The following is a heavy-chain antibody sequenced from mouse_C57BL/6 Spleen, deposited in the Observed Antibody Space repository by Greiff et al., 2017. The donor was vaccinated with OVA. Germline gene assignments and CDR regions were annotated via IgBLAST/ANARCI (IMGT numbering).Heavy chain of an antibody. CDR2: IYPRSGNT. V-gene: IGHV1-81*01. CDR1: GYTFTSYG. J-gene: IGHJ4*01. CDR3: ARRDGNLAMDY. D-gene: IGHD2-1*01. Sequence: VKLMESGAELARPGASVKLSCKASGYTFTSYGISWVKQRTGQGLEWIGEIYPRSGNTYYNEKFKGKATLTADKSSSTAYMELRSLTSEDSAVYFCARRDGNLAMDYWGQGTSVTVSS.